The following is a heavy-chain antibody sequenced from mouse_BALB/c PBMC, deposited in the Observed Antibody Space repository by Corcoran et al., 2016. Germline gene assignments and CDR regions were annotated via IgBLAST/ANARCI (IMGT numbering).Heavy chain of an antibody. CDR3: AREPYAMDY. CDR2: INPHTGEP. CDR1: GYTFTNYR. Sequence: QIQLVQSGPELKKPGETVKISCKASGYTFTNYRMNWVKQAPGKGLKWMGWINPHTGEPTYADDFKGRFAFSLETSASTAYLQINNLKNEDTATYFCAREPYAMDYWGQGTSVTVSS. D-gene: IGHD6-1*01. J-gene: IGHJ4*01. V-gene: IGHV9-3-1*01.